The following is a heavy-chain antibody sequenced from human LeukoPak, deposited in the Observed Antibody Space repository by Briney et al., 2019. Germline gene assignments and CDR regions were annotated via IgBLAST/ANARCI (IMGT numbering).Heavy chain of an antibody. V-gene: IGHV3-74*01. D-gene: IGHD3-10*01. CDR2: IKTDGSIT. Sequence: GGSLRLSCAASGFSFSVYWMHWVRQAPGKGPVWVSRIKTDGSITDYADFVKGRFTISRDNAKNTLYLQMNSLRAEDTAVYYCARAANLPFGELTTLDYWGQGTLVTVSS. CDR1: GFSFSVYW. CDR3: ARAANLPFGELTTLDY. J-gene: IGHJ4*02.